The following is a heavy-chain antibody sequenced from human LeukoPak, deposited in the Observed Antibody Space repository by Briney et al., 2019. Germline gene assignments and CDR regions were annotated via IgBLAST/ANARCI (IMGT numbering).Heavy chain of an antibody. J-gene: IGHJ4*02. Sequence: PPETLSLTCTVSGDSIKSYYWTWIRQSPGKGLEWIGYIYYSGSTNYNPSLKSRVTISVDTSKNQFSLKLSSVTAADTAVYYCARARGYCSSASCYTTLDYWGQGTLATVSS. D-gene: IGHD2-2*02. CDR2: IYYSGST. V-gene: IGHV4-59*01. CDR3: ARARGYCSSASCYTTLDY. CDR1: GDSIKSYY.